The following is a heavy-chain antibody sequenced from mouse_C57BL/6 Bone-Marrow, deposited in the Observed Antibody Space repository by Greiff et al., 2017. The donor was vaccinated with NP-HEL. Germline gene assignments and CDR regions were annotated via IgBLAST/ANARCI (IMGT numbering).Heavy chain of an antibody. J-gene: IGHJ4*01. CDR1: GYTFTSYT. D-gene: IGHD1-2*01. CDR2: INPSSGYT. CDR3: ARGRLGDYLYAMDY. V-gene: IGHV1-4*01. Sequence: QVQLQQSGAELARPGASVKMSCKASGYTFTSYTMHWVKQRPGQGLEWIGYINPSSGYTKYNQKFKDKATLTADKSSSTAYMQLSSLTSEDSAVYYCARGRLGDYLYAMDYWGQGTSVTVSS.